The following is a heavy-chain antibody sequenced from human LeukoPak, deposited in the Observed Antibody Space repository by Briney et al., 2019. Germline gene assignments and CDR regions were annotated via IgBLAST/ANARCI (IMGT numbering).Heavy chain of an antibody. CDR1: GGSISSGDYY. J-gene: IGHJ4*02. V-gene: IGHV4-30-4*01. CDR3: ARVVGAYNIDY. D-gene: IGHD1-26*01. CDR2: IYYSGST. Sequence: SETLSLTCTVSGGSISSGDYYWSWIRQPPGKGLEWIGYIYYSGSTYYNPSLKSRVTISVDTSKNQFSLKLSSVTAADTAVYYCARVVGAYNIDYWGQGTLVTVSS.